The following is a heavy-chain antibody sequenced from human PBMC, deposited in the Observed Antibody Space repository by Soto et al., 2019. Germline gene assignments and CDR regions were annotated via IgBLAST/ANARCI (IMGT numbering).Heavy chain of an antibody. CDR1: GGSLSDYF. Sequence: PSETLSLTCVVSGGSLSDYFWSWIRQPPGMALEWTGEINHLGSINYNPSLKSRVTMSVDTSKNQFSLTLNSVTAADTATYYCARGGISHWAYFYYMDVWDRGTTVTVSS. D-gene: IGHD2-21*01. J-gene: IGHJ6*03. CDR3: ARGGISHWAYFYYMDV. V-gene: IGHV4-34*01. CDR2: INHLGSI.